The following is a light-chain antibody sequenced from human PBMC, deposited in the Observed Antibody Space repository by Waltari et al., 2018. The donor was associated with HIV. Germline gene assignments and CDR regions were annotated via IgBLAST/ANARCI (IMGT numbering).Light chain of an antibody. CDR2: SHN. CDR1: SSNTGSKT. J-gene: IGLJ1*01. Sequence: QSALTQPPSASGTPGQRVTMSCSGSSSNTGSKTVKWYQPLQGKAPKLLIFSHNQRPSGVPDRFSGSKSGTSASLAISGLQSEDEADYYCAAWDDSLDEYVFGTGTKVTVL. V-gene: IGLV1-44*01. CDR3: AAWDDSLDEYV.